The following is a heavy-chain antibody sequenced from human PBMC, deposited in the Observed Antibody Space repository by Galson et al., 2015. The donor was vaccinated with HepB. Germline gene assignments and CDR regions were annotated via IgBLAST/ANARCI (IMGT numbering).Heavy chain of an antibody. Sequence: SLRLSCAASGFTFSDYSMSWIRQTPGKGLEWISYISSSDSTIYYADSVKGRFTIFRDNSKNSLYLQMDNLRAGDTAVYYCARERVVIPPTGMDVWGQGTTVTVSS. CDR3: ARERVVIPPTGMDV. CDR1: GFTFSDYS. CDR2: ISSSDSTI. V-gene: IGHV3-11*01. J-gene: IGHJ6*02. D-gene: IGHD3-22*01.